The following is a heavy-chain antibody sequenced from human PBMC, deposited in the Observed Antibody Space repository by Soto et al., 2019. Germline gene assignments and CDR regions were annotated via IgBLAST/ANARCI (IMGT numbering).Heavy chain of an antibody. V-gene: IGHV3-53*01. CDR1: GFTVSSNY. Sequence: GGSLRLSCAASGFTVSSNYMSWVRQAPGKGLEWVSVIYSGGSTYYADSVKGRFTISRDNSKNTLYLQMNSLRAEDTAVYYCARVKVVLWFGEHNGMDVWGQGTTVTVSS. CDR3: ARVKVVLWFGEHNGMDV. CDR2: IYSGGST. J-gene: IGHJ6*02. D-gene: IGHD3-10*01.